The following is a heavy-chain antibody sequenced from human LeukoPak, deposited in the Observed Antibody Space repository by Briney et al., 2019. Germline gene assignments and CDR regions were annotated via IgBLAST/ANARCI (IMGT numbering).Heavy chain of an antibody. Sequence: GGCLRLSCAASGFTFSSYAMSWVRQAPGKGLEWVSDITASGGSTYYADSVKGRFTISRDNSKNTLYLQMNSLRAEDTAVYYCAKQKQQLPQGYYYYYMDVWGKGTTVTVSS. V-gene: IGHV3-23*01. D-gene: IGHD6-13*01. CDR2: ITASGGST. CDR3: AKQKQQLPQGYYYYYMDV. CDR1: GFTFSSYA. J-gene: IGHJ6*03.